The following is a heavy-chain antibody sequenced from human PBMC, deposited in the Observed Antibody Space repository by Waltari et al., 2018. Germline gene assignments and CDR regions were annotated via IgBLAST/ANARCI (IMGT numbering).Heavy chain of an antibody. CDR1: GSAFPDYY. CDR2: INPNSGAT. V-gene: IGHV1-2*02. D-gene: IGHD1-26*01. CDR3: AREMSIVGASGNFDY. J-gene: IGHJ4*02. Sequence: QVQLVQSGAEVKKPGASVKVSCKASGSAFPDYYLHWVRQAPGQGLEWMGWINPNSGATNYAQKFQGGVTMTRDTSITTAYMELRRLTSDDTALYYCAREMSIVGASGNFDYWGQGTLVSVSS.